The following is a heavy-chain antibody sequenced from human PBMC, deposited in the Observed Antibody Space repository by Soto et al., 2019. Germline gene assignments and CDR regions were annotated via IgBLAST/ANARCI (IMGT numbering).Heavy chain of an antibody. J-gene: IGHJ4*02. CDR2: IKSKTDGGTT. CDR1: GFTFSNAW. D-gene: IGHD3-22*01. Sequence: PGGSLRLSCAASGFTFSNAWMNWVRQAPGKGLEWVGRIKSKTDGGTTDYAAPVKGRFTISRDDSKNTLYLQMNSLKTEDTAVYYCTTDGVTQRITMIVVAPDYWGQGTLVTVSS. V-gene: IGHV3-15*07. CDR3: TTDGVTQRITMIVVAPDY.